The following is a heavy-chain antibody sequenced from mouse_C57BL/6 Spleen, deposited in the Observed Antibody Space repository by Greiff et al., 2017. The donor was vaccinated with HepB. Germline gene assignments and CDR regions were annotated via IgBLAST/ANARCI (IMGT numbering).Heavy chain of an antibody. D-gene: IGHD1-1*01. J-gene: IGHJ1*03. Sequence: EVHLVESGGGLVQPGESLKLSCESNEYEFPSHDMSWVRKTPEKRLELVAAINSDGGSTYYPDTMERRFIISRDNTKKTLYLQMSSLRSEDTALYYCARHRDYYGSSSGYFDVWGTGTTVTVSS. CDR3: ARHRDYYGSSSGYFDV. V-gene: IGHV5-2*01. CDR2: INSDGGST. CDR1: EYEFPSHD.